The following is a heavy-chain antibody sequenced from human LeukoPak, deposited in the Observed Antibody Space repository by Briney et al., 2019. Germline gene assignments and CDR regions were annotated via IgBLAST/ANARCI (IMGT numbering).Heavy chain of an antibody. D-gene: IGHD3-22*01. V-gene: IGHV4-39*01. CDR1: GGSISSSSYY. CDR3: ARRKDYYDSSGYANVLFDY. CDR2: IYYSGST. Sequence: SETLSLTCTVSGGSISSSSYYWGWIRQPPGEGLEWIGSIYYSGSTYYNPSLKSRVTISVDTSKNQFSLKLSSVTAADTAVYYCARRKDYYDSSGYANVLFDYWGQGTLVTVSS. J-gene: IGHJ4*02.